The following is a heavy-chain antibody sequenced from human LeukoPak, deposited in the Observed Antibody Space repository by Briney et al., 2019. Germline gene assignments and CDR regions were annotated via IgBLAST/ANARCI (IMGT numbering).Heavy chain of an antibody. V-gene: IGHV3-33*01. CDR3: ARAIVAGTPNDY. Sequence: PGGSLRLSCAASGFTFSSYGMHWVRQAPGKGLEWVAVIWYDGSNKYYADSVKGRFTISRDNSKNTLYLQMNSLRAEDTAVYYCARAIVAGTPNDYWGQGTLVTVSS. CDR1: GFTFSSYG. CDR2: IWYDGSNK. J-gene: IGHJ4*02. D-gene: IGHD6-19*01.